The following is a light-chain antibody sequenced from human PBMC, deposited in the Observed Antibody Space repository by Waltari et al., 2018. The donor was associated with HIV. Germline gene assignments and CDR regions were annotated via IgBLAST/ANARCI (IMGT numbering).Light chain of an antibody. CDR2: DVS. CDR3: SSYTSSSTLDV. J-gene: IGLJ1*01. V-gene: IGLV2-14*01. CDR1: SSDVRGYDY. Sequence: QSALPQHASVSGSPGQSLTISCTGTSSDVRGYDYVSWYQQHPGKSPKLMIDDVSNRPSGVSNRFSGSKSGNTASLTISGLQAEDEADYYCSSYTSSSTLDVFGTGTKVTVL.